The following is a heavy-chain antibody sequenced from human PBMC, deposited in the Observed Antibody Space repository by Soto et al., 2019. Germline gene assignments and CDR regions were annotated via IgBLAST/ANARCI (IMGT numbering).Heavy chain of an antibody. V-gene: IGHV5-10-1*01. J-gene: IGHJ6*02. CDR3: ARHPTSTVVTSYYYGMDV. Sequence: PGESLKISCSGSGDSFTSYWISWVRQMPGKGLEWMGRIDPSDSYTNYSPSFQGHVTISADKSISTAYLQWSSLKASDTAMYYCARHPTSTVVTSYYYGMDVWGQGTTVTVSS. CDR2: IDPSDSYT. D-gene: IGHD4-17*01. CDR1: GDSFTSYW.